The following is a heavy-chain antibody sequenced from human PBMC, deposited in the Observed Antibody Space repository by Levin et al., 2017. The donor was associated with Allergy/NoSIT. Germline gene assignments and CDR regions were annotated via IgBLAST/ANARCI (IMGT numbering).Heavy chain of an antibody. CDR1: GGSISSSSYY. Sequence: SETLSLTCTVSGGSISSSSYYWGWIRQPPGKGLEWIGSIYYSGSTYYNPSLKSRVTISVDTSKNQFSLNLNSVTAADTAGDYCARHGELEGSDPRWFGTNTKNWFDPWGQGTLVTVSS. CDR3: ARHGELEGSDPRWFGTNTKNWFDP. CDR2: IYYSGST. D-gene: IGHD3-10*01. V-gene: IGHV4-39*01. J-gene: IGHJ5*02.